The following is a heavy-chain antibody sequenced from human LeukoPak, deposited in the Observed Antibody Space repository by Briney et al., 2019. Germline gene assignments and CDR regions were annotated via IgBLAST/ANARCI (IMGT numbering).Heavy chain of an antibody. V-gene: IGHV3-66*01. CDR1: GFTVSSNY. CDR2: IYSGGST. J-gene: IGHJ4*02. Sequence: GGSLRLSCAASGFTVSSNYMSWVRQAPGKGLEWVSVIYSGGSTYYADSVKGRFTISRDNSKNTLYLQMNSLRAEDTAVYYCARTLEYMVRGPIDYWGQGTLVTVSS. D-gene: IGHD3-10*01. CDR3: ARTLEYMVRGPIDY.